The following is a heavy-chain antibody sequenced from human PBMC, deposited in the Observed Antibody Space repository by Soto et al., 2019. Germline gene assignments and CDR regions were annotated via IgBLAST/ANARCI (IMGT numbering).Heavy chain of an antibody. Sequence: SETLSLTCTVSGGSISSGDYYWSWIRQHPGKGLEWIGYIYYSGSTYYNPSLKSRFTISVDTSKNQYSLKLSSVTAADTAVYYCARGPLYYYGSGSYTLDYWGQGTLVTVSS. V-gene: IGHV4-30-4*01. CDR3: ARGPLYYYGSGSYTLDY. J-gene: IGHJ4*02. CDR1: GGSISSGDYY. CDR2: IYYSGST. D-gene: IGHD3-10*01.